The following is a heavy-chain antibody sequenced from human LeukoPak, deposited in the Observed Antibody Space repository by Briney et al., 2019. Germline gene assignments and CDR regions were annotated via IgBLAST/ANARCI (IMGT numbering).Heavy chain of an antibody. J-gene: IGHJ5*02. CDR3: AREGSVLAPYA. CDR1: GYSISSGYY. CDR2: IYHSGST. Sequence: SETLSLTCTVSGYSISSGYYWGWIRQPPGKGLEWIGSIYHSGSTYYNPSLKSRVTISVDTSKNQFSLKLSSVTAADTAVYYCAREGSVLAPYAWGQGTLVTVSS. D-gene: IGHD2-15*01. V-gene: IGHV4-38-2*02.